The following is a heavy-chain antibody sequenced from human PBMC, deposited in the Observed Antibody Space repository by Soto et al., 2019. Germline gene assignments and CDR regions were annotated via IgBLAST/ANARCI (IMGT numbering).Heavy chain of an antibody. CDR1: GGSISTSNW. D-gene: IGHD5-18*01. CDR3: ARGGGYSYGQPFDY. CDR2: IYHSRST. V-gene: IGHV4-4*02. J-gene: IGHJ4*02. Sequence: QVQLQESGPGLVKPSGTLSLTCTVSGGSISTSNWWIWVRQPPGRGLEWIGEIYHSRSTYYNPSLKSRVTISVDKSKNQFSLKLSSVTAADTAVYYCARGGGYSYGQPFDYWGQGTLVTVSS.